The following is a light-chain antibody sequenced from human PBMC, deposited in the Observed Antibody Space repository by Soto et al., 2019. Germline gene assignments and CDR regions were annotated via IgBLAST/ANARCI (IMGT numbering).Light chain of an antibody. CDR1: QSVSSSY. V-gene: IGKV3D-20*02. CDR2: GAS. CDR3: QQRNYSQVT. Sequence: EIVLTQSPGTLSLSPGERATLSCRASQSVSSSYLAWYQQKPGQAPRILIYGASTRATGIPARFSGSGSGTDFTLTISSLEPEDFAVYYCQQRNYSQVTFGHGTRLEIK. J-gene: IGKJ5*01.